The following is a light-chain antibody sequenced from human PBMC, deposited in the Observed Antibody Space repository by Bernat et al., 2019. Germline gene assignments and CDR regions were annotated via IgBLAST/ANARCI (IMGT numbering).Light chain of an antibody. Sequence: DIVVTQSRATLSLSPGERATLSCRASQSVAGDVVWYQHRRGQAPRRLIYEVSNRTSGVPARFSGSVSGTDFTLAISSLEPEDFATYYCQIRSKWHLLFPFGPGTNVDL. J-gene: IGKJ3*01. CDR2: EVS. V-gene: IGKV3-11*01. CDR1: QSVAGD. CDR3: QIRSKWHLLFP.